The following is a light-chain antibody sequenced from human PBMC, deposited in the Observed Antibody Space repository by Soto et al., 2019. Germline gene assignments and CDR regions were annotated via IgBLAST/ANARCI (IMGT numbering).Light chain of an antibody. CDR1: SSDVGGYNY. J-gene: IGLJ1*01. CDR3: SSRTSSSTYV. V-gene: IGLV2-14*01. CDR2: EVS. Sequence: QSALTQPASVSGSPGQSITISCTGTSSDVGGYNYVSWYQQHPGKAPKLMIFEVSNRPSGVSSRFSGSKSGNTASLTISGLQAEDEADYYCSSRTSSSTYVFGTGTKVTVL.